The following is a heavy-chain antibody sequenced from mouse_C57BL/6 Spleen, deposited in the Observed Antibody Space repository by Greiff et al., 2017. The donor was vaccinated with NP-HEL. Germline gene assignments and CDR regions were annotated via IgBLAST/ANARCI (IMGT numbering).Heavy chain of an antibody. CDR2: IDPSDSYT. D-gene: IGHD2-10*02. CDR3: ARVGYGNSYYYAMDY. J-gene: IGHJ4*01. CDR1: GYTFTSYW. Sequence: VKLMESGAELVKPGASVKLSCKASGYTFTSYWMQWVKQRPGQGLEWIGEIDPSDSYTNYNQKFKGKATLTVDTSSSTAYMQLSSMTSEDSAVYYCARVGYGNSYYYAMDYWGQGTSVTVSS. V-gene: IGHV1-50*01.